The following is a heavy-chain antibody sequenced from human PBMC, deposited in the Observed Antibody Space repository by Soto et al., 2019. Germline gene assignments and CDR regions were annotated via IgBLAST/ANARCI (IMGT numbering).Heavy chain of an antibody. Sequence: QLQLQESGPGLVKPSETLSLTCTVSGGSISSSSYYWGWIRQPPGKGLEWIGSIYYSGSTYYNPSLKSRVTISVDTSKNQFALKLSSVTAADTAVYYCARHVDGVVDYWGQGTLVTVSS. CDR3: ARHVDGVVDY. CDR2: IYYSGST. V-gene: IGHV4-39*01. CDR1: GGSISSSSYY. D-gene: IGHD2-21*01. J-gene: IGHJ4*02.